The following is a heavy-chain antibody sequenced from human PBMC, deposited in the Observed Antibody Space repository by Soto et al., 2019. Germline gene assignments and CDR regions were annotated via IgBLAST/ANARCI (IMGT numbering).Heavy chain of an antibody. CDR2: ISDSGGNS. J-gene: IGHJ5*01. V-gene: IGHV3-23*01. Sequence: GWSLRLSCAASGFIFSSYAMSLVRQAPGKGLEWVSAISDSGGNSYYADSVKGRFTISRDNSKNTLYLQINSLRAEDTAIYYCAKGMTETDSWGEGTPVTVSS. CDR3: AKGMTETDS. CDR1: GFIFSSYA. D-gene: IGHD2-21*02.